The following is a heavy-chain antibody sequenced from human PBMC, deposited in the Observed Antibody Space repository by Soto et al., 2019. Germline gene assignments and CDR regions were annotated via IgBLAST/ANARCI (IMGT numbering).Heavy chain of an antibody. CDR1: GFTFSRCA. CDR2: IIGSGAER. V-gene: IGHV3-23*01. CDR3: AKDIKGATSPNWFDP. D-gene: IGHD1-26*01. Sequence: GGSLRLSCAASGFTFSRCAMSWFRQAPGKGLQWVSSIIGSGAERYYADSVKGRFTISRDNSKNTLYLQMNSLRAEDTAVYYCAKDIKGATSPNWFDPWGQGTLVTVSS. J-gene: IGHJ5*02.